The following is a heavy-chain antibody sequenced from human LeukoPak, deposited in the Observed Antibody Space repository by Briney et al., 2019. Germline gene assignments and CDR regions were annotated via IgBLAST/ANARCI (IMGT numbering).Heavy chain of an antibody. CDR3: ARGITIFGVTRLRWFDP. J-gene: IGHJ5*02. Sequence: PSETLSLTCTVSGGSISSGGYYWSWIRQHPGKGLEWIGYIYYSGSTYYNPSLKSRVTISVDTSKNQFSLKLSSVTAADTAVYYCARGITIFGVTRLRWFDPWGQGTLVTVSS. CDR1: GGSISSGGYY. V-gene: IGHV4-31*03. D-gene: IGHD3-3*01. CDR2: IYYSGST.